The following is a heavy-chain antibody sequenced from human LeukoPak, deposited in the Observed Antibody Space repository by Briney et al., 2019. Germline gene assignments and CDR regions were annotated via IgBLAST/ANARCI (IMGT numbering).Heavy chain of an antibody. CDR3: ASRIAAAGTAFDY. V-gene: IGHV4-61*02. J-gene: IGHJ4*02. Sequence: PSETLSLTCTVSGGSISSGSCYWSWIRQPAGKGLEWIGRIYTSGSTNYNPSLKSRVTISVDTSKNQFSLKLSSVTAADTAVYYCASRIAAAGTAFDYWGQGTLVTVSS. D-gene: IGHD6-13*01. CDR2: IYTSGST. CDR1: GGSISSGSCY.